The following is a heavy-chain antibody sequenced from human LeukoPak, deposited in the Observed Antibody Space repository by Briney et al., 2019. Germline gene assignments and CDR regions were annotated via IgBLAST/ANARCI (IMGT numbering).Heavy chain of an antibody. V-gene: IGHV4-61*01. D-gene: IGHD3-10*01. CDR2: IYYSGST. J-gene: IGHJ4*02. CDR3: ARDIRPRQGSGVDY. CDR1: GGSVNSGNYY. Sequence: SETLSLTCTVSGGSVNSGNYYWSWIRQPPGKGLEWIGYIYYSGSTNYNPSLKSRVTISVDTSKNQFSLKLSSVTAADTAVYYCARDIRPRQGSGVDYWGQGTLVTVSS.